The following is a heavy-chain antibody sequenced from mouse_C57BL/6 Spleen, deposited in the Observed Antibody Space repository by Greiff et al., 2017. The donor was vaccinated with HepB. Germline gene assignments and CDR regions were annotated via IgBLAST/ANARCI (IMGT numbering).Heavy chain of an antibody. V-gene: IGHV1-19*01. D-gene: IGHD2-5*01. Sequence: VQLQQSGPVLVKPGASVKMSCKASGYTFTDYYMNWVKQSHGKSLEWIGVINPYNGGTSYNQKFKGKATLTVDKSSSTAYMELNSLTSEDSAVYYCARSNSNYEVWFAYWGQGTLVTVSA. CDR3: ARSNSNYEVWFAY. CDR1: GYTFTDYY. J-gene: IGHJ3*01. CDR2: INPYNGGT.